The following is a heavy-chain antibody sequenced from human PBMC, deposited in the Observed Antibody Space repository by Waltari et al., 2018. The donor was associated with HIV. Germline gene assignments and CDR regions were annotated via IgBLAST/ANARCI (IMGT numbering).Heavy chain of an antibody. CDR1: GFTFSSYG. CDR3: AKLSGTTVVTPEYGMDV. D-gene: IGHD4-17*01. Sequence: QVQLVESGGGVVQPGRSLRLSCAASGFTFSSYGMPWVRQAPGKGLEWVAVISYDGSNKYYADSVKGRFTISRDNSKNTLYLQMNSLRAEDTAVYYCAKLSGTTVVTPEYGMDVWGQGTTVTVSS. CDR2: ISYDGSNK. J-gene: IGHJ6*02. V-gene: IGHV3-30*18.